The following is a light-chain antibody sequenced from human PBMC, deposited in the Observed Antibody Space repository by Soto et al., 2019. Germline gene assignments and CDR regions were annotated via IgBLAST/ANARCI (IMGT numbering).Light chain of an antibody. CDR1: SSDIGGYNF. V-gene: IGLV2-8*01. J-gene: IGLJ1*01. Sequence: QSALTQPPSASGSPGQSVTISCTGTSSDIGGYNFVSWYQQHPGKAPRLIIYEVYKRPSGVPNRFSGSKSGNTASLNVSGLQAEDEADYYCCSHGGRNNPFAFGGGSKVTVL. CDR3: CSHGGRNNPFA. CDR2: EVY.